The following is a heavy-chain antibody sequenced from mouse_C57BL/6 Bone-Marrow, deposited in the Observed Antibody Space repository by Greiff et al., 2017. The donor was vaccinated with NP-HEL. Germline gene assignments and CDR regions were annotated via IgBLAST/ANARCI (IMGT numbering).Heavy chain of an antibody. D-gene: IGHD2-3*01. V-gene: IGHV1-69*01. CDR3: ARVGTTQYFDV. CDR2: IDPSDSYT. J-gene: IGHJ1*03. CDR1: GYTFTSYW. Sequence: QVQLQQPGAELVMPGASVKLSCKASGYTFTSYWMHWVKQRPGQGLEWIGEIDPSDSYTNYNQKFKGKSTLTVDKSSSTAYMQLSSLTSEDSAVYYCARVGTTQYFDVWGTGTTVTVSS.